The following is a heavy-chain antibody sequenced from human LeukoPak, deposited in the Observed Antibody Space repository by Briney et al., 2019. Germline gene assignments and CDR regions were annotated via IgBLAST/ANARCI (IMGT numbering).Heavy chain of an antibody. CDR3: ARDDWNGAFDI. CDR2: ISYDGSNK. CDR1: GFTFSSYG. Sequence: PGRSLRLSCAASGFTFSSYGMHWVRQAPGKGLEWVAVISYDGSNKYYADSVKGRFTISRDNSKNTLYLQMNSLRAEDTAVYYCARDDWNGAFDIWGRGTMVTVSS. V-gene: IGHV3-30*03. J-gene: IGHJ3*02. D-gene: IGHD1-1*01.